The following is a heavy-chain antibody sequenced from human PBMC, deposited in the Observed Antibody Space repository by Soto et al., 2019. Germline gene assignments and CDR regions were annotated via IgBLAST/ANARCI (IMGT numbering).Heavy chain of an antibody. D-gene: IGHD2-15*01. CDR2: INPNSGGT. J-gene: IGHJ5*02. V-gene: IGHV1-2*02. CDR3: ARVGTGGSSYVNWFDP. Sequence: AASVKVSCKASGYTFTGYYMHWVRQAPGQGLEWMGWINPNSGGTNYAQKFQGRVTMTRDTSISTAYMELSRLRSDDTAVYYCARVGTGGSSYVNWFDPWGQGTLVTVSS. CDR1: GYTFTGYY.